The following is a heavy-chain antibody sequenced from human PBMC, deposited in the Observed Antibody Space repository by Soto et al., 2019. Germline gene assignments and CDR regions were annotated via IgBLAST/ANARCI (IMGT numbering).Heavy chain of an antibody. CDR2: VIPIFGTA. D-gene: IGHD3-22*01. Sequence: SGEVGCKGSGGTVSSYAISWVRQAPGQGLEWMGGVIPIFGTANYAQKCQGSVTITAGESTSTAYLELSSLSSEDTAVSYCPRDSGYYDRCGELYYWG. J-gene: IGHJ4*01. V-gene: IGHV1-69*13. CDR3: PRDSGYYDRCGELYY. CDR1: GGTVSSYA.